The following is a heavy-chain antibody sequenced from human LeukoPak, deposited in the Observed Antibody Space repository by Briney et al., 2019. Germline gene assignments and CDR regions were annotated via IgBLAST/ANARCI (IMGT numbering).Heavy chain of an antibody. CDR2: ISGSGGST. V-gene: IGHV3-23*01. Sequence: PGGSLRLSCAASGFTFSSYAMSWVRQAPGKGLEWVSAISGSGGSTYYADSVKGRFTISGDNSKNTLYLQMNSLRAEDTAVYYCAKGSGYYGSGSYLGDYWGQGTLVTVSS. CDR1: GFTFSSYA. CDR3: AKGSGYYGSGSYLGDY. J-gene: IGHJ4*02. D-gene: IGHD3-10*01.